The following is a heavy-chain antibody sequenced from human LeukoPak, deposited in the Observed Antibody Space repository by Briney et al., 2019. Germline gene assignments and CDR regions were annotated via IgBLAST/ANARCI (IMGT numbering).Heavy chain of an antibody. Sequence: PGRSLRLSCAASGFTFSSYGMHWVRQAPGKGREWVAFIRNDGTIKYYTDSVKGRFTISRDNSKNTLFLQMISLRAEDTAVYYCAKDLPDAYYDYWGQGTLVTVSS. CDR2: IRNDGTIK. CDR3: AKDLPDAYYDY. D-gene: IGHD2-2*01. J-gene: IGHJ4*02. CDR1: GFTFSSYG. V-gene: IGHV3-30*02.